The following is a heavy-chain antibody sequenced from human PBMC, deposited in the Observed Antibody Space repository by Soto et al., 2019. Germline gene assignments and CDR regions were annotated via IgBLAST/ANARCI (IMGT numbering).Heavy chain of an antibody. V-gene: IGHV1-18*01. Sequence: QVQLVQSGAEVKKPGASVKVSCKASGYTFTSYGISWVRQAPGQGLEWMGWISAYNGNTNYAQKLQGRVTMTTDTSTSTAYMELRSLRSEDTAVYYCARAGYKTYYDFWNGPRAPPGFDPWGQGTLVTVSS. CDR3: ARAGYKTYYDFWNGPRAPPGFDP. D-gene: IGHD3-3*01. CDR2: ISAYNGNT. CDR1: GYTFTSYG. J-gene: IGHJ5*02.